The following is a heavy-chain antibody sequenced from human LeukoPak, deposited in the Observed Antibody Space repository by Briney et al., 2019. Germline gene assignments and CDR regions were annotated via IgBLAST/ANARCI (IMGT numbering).Heavy chain of an antibody. CDR2: ISSSSGTM. CDR1: GFIFSNYN. D-gene: IGHD5-18*01. Sequence: PGGSLRLSCAASGFIFSNYNMNWVRQTPGKGLEWLSYISSSSGTMYYADSVKGRFTISGDNAMNSLYLQMNSLRAEDTAVYYCARALGYSYGYAVDYWGQGTLVTVSS. J-gene: IGHJ4*02. V-gene: IGHV3-48*01. CDR3: ARALGYSYGYAVDY.